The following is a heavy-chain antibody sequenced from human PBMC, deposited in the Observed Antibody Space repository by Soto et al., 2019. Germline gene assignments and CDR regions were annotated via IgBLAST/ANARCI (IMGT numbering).Heavy chain of an antibody. CDR1: GFTFGSNG. CDR2: ISYDGSNK. Sequence: LSLSCAASGFTFGSNGMHWVRQAPGKGLEWEAVISYDGSNKYYADSVKGRFTISRDNSKNTLYLQMNSLRAEDTAVYYCAKAPAGTFEYYFDYWGQGTLLTVSS. J-gene: IGHJ4*02. CDR3: AKAPAGTFEYYFDY. D-gene: IGHD6-13*01. V-gene: IGHV3-30*18.